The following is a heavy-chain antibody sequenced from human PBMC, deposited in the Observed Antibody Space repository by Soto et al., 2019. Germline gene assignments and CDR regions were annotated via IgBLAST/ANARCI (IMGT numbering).Heavy chain of an antibody. D-gene: IGHD3-16*01. V-gene: IGHV1-18*01. CDR2: ISAYNGNT. CDR3: ARVWGDDETQGDYYMDV. Sequence: ASVKGSCKASGYTFTSYGISWVRQAPGQGLEWMGWISAYNGNTNYAQKLQGRVTMTTDTSTSTAYMELRSLRSDDTAVYYCARVWGDDETQGDYYMDVWGKGTTVTVSS. J-gene: IGHJ6*03. CDR1: GYTFTSYG.